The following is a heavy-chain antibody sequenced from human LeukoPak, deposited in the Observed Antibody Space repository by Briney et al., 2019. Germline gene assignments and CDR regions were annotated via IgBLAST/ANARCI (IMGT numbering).Heavy chain of an antibody. CDR2: INEDGTRA. Sequence: GESLRLSCAASGFTFSSHWMHWVRQAPGKGLVWVAHINEDGTRASHADSVKGRFTICRDNAKNTLYLQMNSLTVEDTAVYYCARVPTNSYGFGEWGQGSLVTVSS. CDR1: GFTFSSHW. D-gene: IGHD5-18*01. J-gene: IGHJ4*02. CDR3: ARVPTNSYGFGE. V-gene: IGHV3-74*01.